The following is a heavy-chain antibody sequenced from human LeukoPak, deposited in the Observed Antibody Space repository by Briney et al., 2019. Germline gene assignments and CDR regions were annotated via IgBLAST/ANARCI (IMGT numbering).Heavy chain of an antibody. CDR2: IYPGDSDT. V-gene: IGHV5-51*01. CDR3: ARPSYYEGGAFDI. Sequence: GESLKISCEGSGYTFTSYWIAWVRQMPGKGLEWMGIIYPGDSDTRYSPSFQGQVTISADKSISTAYLQWSSLKASDTAMYYCARPSYYEGGAFDIWGQGTMVTVSS. J-gene: IGHJ3*02. CDR1: GYTFTSYW. D-gene: IGHD3-22*01.